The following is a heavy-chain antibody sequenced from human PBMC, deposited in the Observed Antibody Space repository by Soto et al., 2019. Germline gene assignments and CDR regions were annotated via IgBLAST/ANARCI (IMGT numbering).Heavy chain of an antibody. J-gene: IGHJ3*02. D-gene: IGHD5-12*01. CDR1: GFTFSSYG. Sequence: GGSLRLSCAASGFTFSSYGMHWVRQAPGRGLEWVAVIWYDGSNKYYADSVKGRFTISRDNSKNTLYLQMNSLRAEDTAVYYCAREQDRDGYKREAFDIWGQGTMVTVSS. CDR2: IWYDGSNK. CDR3: AREQDRDGYKREAFDI. V-gene: IGHV3-33*01.